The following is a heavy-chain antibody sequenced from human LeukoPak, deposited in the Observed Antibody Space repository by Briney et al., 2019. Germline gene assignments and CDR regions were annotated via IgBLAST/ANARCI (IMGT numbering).Heavy chain of an antibody. V-gene: IGHV3-23*01. CDR3: ARTPSRELYFDC. CDR1: GFTFSSYA. D-gene: IGHD1-7*01. CDR2: ISGSGGST. J-gene: IGHJ4*02. Sequence: GGSLRLSCAASGFTFSSYAMSWVRQAPGKGLEWVSAISGSGGSTYYADSVKGRFTISRDNSKNTLYLQMNSLRAEDTAVYYCARTPSRELYFDCWGQGTLVTVSS.